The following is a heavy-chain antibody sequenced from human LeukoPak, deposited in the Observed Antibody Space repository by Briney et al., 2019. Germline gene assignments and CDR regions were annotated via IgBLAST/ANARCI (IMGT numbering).Heavy chain of an antibody. D-gene: IGHD4-17*01. Sequence: ASVKVSCKASGYTFTSYGISWVRQAPGQGLEWMGWINPNSGGTNYAQKFQGRVTMTRDTSISTAYMELSRLRSDDTAVYYCARARNDYGDLNWFDPWGQGTLVTVSS. CDR2: INPNSGGT. CDR1: GYTFTSYG. J-gene: IGHJ5*02. V-gene: IGHV1-2*02. CDR3: ARARNDYGDLNWFDP.